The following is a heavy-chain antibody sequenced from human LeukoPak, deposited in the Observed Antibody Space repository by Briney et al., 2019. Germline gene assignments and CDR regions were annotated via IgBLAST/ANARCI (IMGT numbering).Heavy chain of an antibody. J-gene: IGHJ4*02. CDR1: GFILSNYG. CDR3: ARAPAHYYDSSDHYYVGESYFDY. CDR2: IHYDGAKK. V-gene: IGHV3-30*02. Sequence: GGSLRLSCAASGFILSNYGMQWVRQAPGKGLEWVTFIHYDGAKKYYADSVKGRFTISRDNSKNTVYLQMNSLRAEDTAVYYCARAPAHYYDSSDHYYVGESYFDYWGQGTLVTVSS. D-gene: IGHD3-22*01.